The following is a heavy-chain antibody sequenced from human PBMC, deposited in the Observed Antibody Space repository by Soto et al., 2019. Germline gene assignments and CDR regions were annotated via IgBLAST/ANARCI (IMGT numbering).Heavy chain of an antibody. V-gene: IGHV4-34*01. CDR3: ARDGFCTSTTCRVGNWFDP. Sequence: EALSLTCVVYGGSFSGYYWSWIRQSPGKGLEWIGGINHRGSTNYNPSLESRVTISVDTSKNQFSLKLPSVTAADTAMYYCARDGFCTSTTCRVGNWFDPWGQGTLVTVSS. D-gene: IGHD2-2*01. J-gene: IGHJ5*02. CDR2: INHRGST. CDR1: GGSFSGYY.